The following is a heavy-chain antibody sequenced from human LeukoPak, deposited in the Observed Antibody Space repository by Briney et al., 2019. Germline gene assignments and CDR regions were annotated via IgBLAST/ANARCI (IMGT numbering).Heavy chain of an antibody. CDR1: GGSISSSSHS. CDR3: GRSLGSSSWFGNWFDT. CDR2: IYYTGTT. D-gene: IGHD6-13*01. J-gene: IGHJ5*02. Sequence: PSETLSLTCTVSGGSISSSSHSWGWIRQAPGKGLEWIGTIYYTGTTYYNPSLKSRVTISVDTSKNQFSLKLRSVTAAETAVYYCGRSLGSSSWFGNWFDTWGQGTPVTVSS. V-gene: IGHV4-39*01.